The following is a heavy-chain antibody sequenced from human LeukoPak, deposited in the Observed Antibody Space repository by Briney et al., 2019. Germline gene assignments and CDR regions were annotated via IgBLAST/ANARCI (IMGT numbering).Heavy chain of an antibody. V-gene: IGHV4-61*10. D-gene: IGHD3-9*01. CDR1: GGSISSGSYY. CDR2: IYYSGST. Sequence: SETLSLTCTVSGGSISSGSYYWSWIRQPAGKGLEWIGYIYYSGSTNYNPSLKSRVTISVDTSKNQFSLKLSSVTAADTAVYYCARLVAGDWFDPWGQGTLVTVSS. J-gene: IGHJ5*02. CDR3: ARLVAGDWFDP.